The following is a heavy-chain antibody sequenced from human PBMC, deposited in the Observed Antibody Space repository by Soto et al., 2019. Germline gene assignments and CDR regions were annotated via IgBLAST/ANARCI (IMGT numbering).Heavy chain of an antibody. CDR3: AKVPLPIVVVTAPWYFQH. Sequence: QVQLVESGGGVVQPGRSLRLSCAASGFTFSSYGMHWVRQAPGKGLEWVAVISYDGSNKYYADSVKGRFTISRDNSKNTLYLQMNRLRAEDTAVYYCAKVPLPIVVVTAPWYFQHWGQGTLVTVSS. D-gene: IGHD2-21*02. CDR1: GFTFSSYG. V-gene: IGHV3-30*18. J-gene: IGHJ1*01. CDR2: ISYDGSNK.